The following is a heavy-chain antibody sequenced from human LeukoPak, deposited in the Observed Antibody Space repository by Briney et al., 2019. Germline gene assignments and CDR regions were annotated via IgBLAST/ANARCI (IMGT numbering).Heavy chain of an antibody. CDR2: IIPIFGTA. J-gene: IGHJ4*02. V-gene: IGHV1-69*01. CDR3: ALARYSYGHFDY. D-gene: IGHD5-18*01. CDR1: GGTFSSYA. Sequence: SVKVSCKASGGTFSSYAISWVRQAPGQGLEWMGGIIPIFGTANYAQKFQGRVTITADESTSTAYMELSSLRSEDTAVYYCALARYSYGHFDYWGQGTLVTVSS.